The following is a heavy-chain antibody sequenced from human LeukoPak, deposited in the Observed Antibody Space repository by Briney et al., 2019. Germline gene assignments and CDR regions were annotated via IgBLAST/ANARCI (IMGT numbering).Heavy chain of an antibody. CDR3: VRAPATNEWRCMDY. Sequence: GGSLRLSCAASGFTFSRYWMGWVRQAPGKGLEWVANIKQDGSEKRYADPVKGRFTISRDNVGNSLYLQMNSLRAEDTGVYYCVRAPATNEWRCMDYWGQGTLVTVSS. J-gene: IGHJ4*02. D-gene: IGHD2-8*02. CDR2: IKQDGSEK. CDR1: GFTFSRYW. V-gene: IGHV3-7*01.